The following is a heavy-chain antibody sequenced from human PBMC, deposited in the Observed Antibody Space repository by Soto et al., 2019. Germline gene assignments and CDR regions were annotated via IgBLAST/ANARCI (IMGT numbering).Heavy chain of an antibody. Sequence: SETLSLTCTVSGGSISTSDYFWACMRQPPGKRLEWVGTISHTGSPRYNPSLKSRVTISVDTSKNQFSLGLPSVTAADTAVFYCASQLESTTYFDYWGRGTLVTVSS. D-gene: IGHD1-1*01. CDR3: ASQLESTTYFDY. CDR2: ISHTGSP. CDR1: GGSISTSDYF. J-gene: IGHJ4*02. V-gene: IGHV4-39*01.